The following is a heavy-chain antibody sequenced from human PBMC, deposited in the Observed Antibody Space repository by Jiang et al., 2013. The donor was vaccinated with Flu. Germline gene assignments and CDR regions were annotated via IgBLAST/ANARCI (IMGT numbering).Heavy chain of an antibody. V-gene: IGHV4-59*08. J-gene: IGHJ5*02. CDR2: MYHSGST. CDR1: GGSINTYY. D-gene: IGHD2-15*01. CDR3: AKSKDSLNWFDP. Sequence: TLSLTCTVSGGSINTYYWSWIRQPPGKGLEWIGYMYHSGSTKYNPSLKSRVTISVDMSKNQFSLKLSSVTAADTAMYYCAKSKDSLNWFDPWGQGTLVTVSS.